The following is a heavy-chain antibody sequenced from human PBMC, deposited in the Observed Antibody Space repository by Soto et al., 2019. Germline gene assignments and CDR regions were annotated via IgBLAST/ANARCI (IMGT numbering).Heavy chain of an antibody. D-gene: IGHD6-6*01. CDR3: ARDGDRIAARPKNYYYGMDV. CDR1: GGTFSSYA. Sequence: SVKVSCKASGGTFSSYAISWVRQAPGQGLEWMGGIIPIFGTANYAQKFQGRVTITADESTSTAYMELSSLRSEDTAVYYCARDGDRIAARPKNYYYGMDVWGQGTTVTVSS. J-gene: IGHJ6*02. CDR2: IIPIFGTA. V-gene: IGHV1-69*13.